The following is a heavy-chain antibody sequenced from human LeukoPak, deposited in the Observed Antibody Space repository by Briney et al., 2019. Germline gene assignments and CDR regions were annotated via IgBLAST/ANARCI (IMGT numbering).Heavy chain of an antibody. CDR1: GFTFSSYG. Sequence: GRSLRLSCAASGFTFSSYGMHWVRQAPGKGLEWVAVISYDGSNKYYADSVKGRFTISRDNSKNTLYLQMNSLRAEDTAVYYCAKERLPDISFDPWGQGTLVTVSS. D-gene: IGHD3-9*01. CDR3: AKERLPDISFDP. V-gene: IGHV3-30*18. J-gene: IGHJ5*02. CDR2: ISYDGSNK.